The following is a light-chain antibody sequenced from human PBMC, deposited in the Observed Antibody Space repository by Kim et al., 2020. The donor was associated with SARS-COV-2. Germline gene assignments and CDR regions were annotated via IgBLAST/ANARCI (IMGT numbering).Light chain of an antibody. CDR3: QQYTIFST. J-gene: IGKJ2*01. CDR1: QTITSS. V-gene: IGKV1-5*03. CDR2: KVS. Sequence: LTASVGDRVTITCRASQTITSSLAWFQQKPGKAPKLLLYKVSTLQGGVPTRFSGSGSGTEFTLTISGLQPDDFATYYCQQYTIFSTFGQGTKLEI.